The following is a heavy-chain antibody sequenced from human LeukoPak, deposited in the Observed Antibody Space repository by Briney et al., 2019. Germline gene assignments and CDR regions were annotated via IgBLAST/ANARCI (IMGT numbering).Heavy chain of an antibody. J-gene: IGHJ4*02. D-gene: IGHD6-6*01. Sequence: ASVKVSCKASGYTFTGYYMHWVRQAPGQGLEWMGWISTYNGNTNYAQKLQGRVTMTTDTSTSTAYMELRSLRSDDTAVYYCAKDRWRDGSSSFDNWGQGTLVTVSS. CDR3: AKDRWRDGSSSFDN. V-gene: IGHV1-18*04. CDR2: ISTYNGNT. CDR1: GYTFTGYY.